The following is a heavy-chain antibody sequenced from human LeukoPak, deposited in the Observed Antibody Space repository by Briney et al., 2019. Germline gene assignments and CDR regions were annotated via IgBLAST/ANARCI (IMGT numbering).Heavy chain of an antibody. D-gene: IGHD3-10*01. Sequence: GGSLRLSCAASGFTVSSNYMSWVSQAPGKGLEWVSVIYSGGSTYYADSVKGRFTISRHNSKNTLYLQMNSLRAEDTAVYYCARVRLLWFGELNHYYFYYWGQGTLVTVSS. CDR1: GFTVSSNY. V-gene: IGHV3-53*04. CDR3: ARVRLLWFGELNHYYFYY. CDR2: IYSGGST. J-gene: IGHJ4*02.